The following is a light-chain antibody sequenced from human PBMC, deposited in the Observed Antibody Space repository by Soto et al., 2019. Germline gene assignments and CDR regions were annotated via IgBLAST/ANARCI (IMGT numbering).Light chain of an antibody. CDR2: AAS. CDR3: QQSYSTPRT. Sequence: DIQMTQSPSSLSASVGDRVTITCRASQSISSYLNWYQQKQGKAPKLLIYAASSLQSSVPSIFSGSGSGTDFTLTISSLQPEDFATYYCQQSYSTPRTFGPGTKVDIK. CDR1: QSISSY. V-gene: IGKV1-39*01. J-gene: IGKJ3*01.